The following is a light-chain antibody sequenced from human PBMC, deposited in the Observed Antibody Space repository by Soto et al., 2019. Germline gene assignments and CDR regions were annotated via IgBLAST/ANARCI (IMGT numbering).Light chain of an antibody. V-gene: IGKV3D-15*01. CDR3: QQYNNWPLS. CDR1: QNFGSSY. CDR2: GAS. Sequence: EVVLTQSPDTVSLSPGERATLSCRASQNFGSSYLAWYQQKPGQAPRLLIYGASTRATGIPARFSGSGSGTEFILTISSLQSEDFAVYYCQQYNNWPLSFGQGTKVDIK. J-gene: IGKJ1*01.